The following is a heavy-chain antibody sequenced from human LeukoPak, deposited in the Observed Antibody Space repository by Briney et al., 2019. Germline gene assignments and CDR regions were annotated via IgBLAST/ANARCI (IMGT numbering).Heavy chain of an antibody. J-gene: IGHJ6*03. CDR3: AKERGTAMVRSYYMDV. Sequence: GGSLRLSCTASGFPFSSYAMSWVRQAPGKGLEWVSGIIGSGGSTYYAASVKGRFTISRDNSKNTLSLQMNSLRAEDTAVYYCAKERGTAMVRSYYMDVWGKGTTVTVSS. V-gene: IGHV3-23*01. D-gene: IGHD5-18*01. CDR2: IIGSGGST. CDR1: GFPFSSYA.